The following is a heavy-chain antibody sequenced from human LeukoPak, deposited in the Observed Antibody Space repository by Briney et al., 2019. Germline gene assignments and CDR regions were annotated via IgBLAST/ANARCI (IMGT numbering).Heavy chain of an antibody. CDR2: ISYRTSHI. V-gene: IGHV3-21*01. J-gene: IGHJ4*02. Sequence: GGSLRLSWTASGFTFSDCDMNWFRQAPGKGLEWVSSISYRTSHIYYADSVKGRFTISRDNAKNSLYLQMDSLRAEDTAVYFCGRAFPPLRTAAAGDYWGQGTLVTVSS. D-gene: IGHD6-13*01. CDR1: GFTFSDCD. CDR3: GRAFPPLRTAAAGDY.